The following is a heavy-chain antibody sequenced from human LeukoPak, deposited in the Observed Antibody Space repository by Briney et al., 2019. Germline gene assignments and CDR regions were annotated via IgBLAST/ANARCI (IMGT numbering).Heavy chain of an antibody. CDR3: ARIRDGYNDAYDL. D-gene: IGHD5-24*01. Sequence: ASVKVSCKASGYTFTNSYIHWVRQAPGQVLEWLGLINPDGGNTNYAQNFQGRVTLTRDTSTSTVYMELSSLRSEDTAIYYCARIRDGYNDAYDLWGQGTVVTVPS. V-gene: IGHV1-46*01. CDR1: GYTFTNSY. J-gene: IGHJ3*01. CDR2: INPDGGNT.